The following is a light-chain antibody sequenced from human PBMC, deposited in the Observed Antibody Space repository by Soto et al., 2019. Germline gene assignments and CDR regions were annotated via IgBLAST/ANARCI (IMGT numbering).Light chain of an antibody. CDR3: SSYTSISTPYV. V-gene: IGLV2-14*01. CDR1: SSDVGGYNY. CDR2: EVS. J-gene: IGLJ1*01. Sequence: QSALTQPASVSGSPGQSITISCTGTSSDVGGYNYVSWYQQHPGKAPKLMIYEVSNRSSGVSNRFSGSKSGNTASLTISGLQAEDEADYYCSSYTSISTPYVFGTGTKLTVL.